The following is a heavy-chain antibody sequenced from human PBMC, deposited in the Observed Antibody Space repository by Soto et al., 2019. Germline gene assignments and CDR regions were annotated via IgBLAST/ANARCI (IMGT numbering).Heavy chain of an antibody. CDR2: VSTNGAT. Sequence: SETLSLTCTVSDDFISSYYWNWIRQPAGKGLEWIGRVSTNGATNYNPSLESRVTMSVDTSKNQFSLKLTSVTAADTAVYFCARARYYDWCFDLWGLGTPVTVSS. CDR1: DDFISSYY. D-gene: IGHD3-9*01. CDR3: ARARYYDWCFDL. J-gene: IGHJ4*02. V-gene: IGHV4-4*07.